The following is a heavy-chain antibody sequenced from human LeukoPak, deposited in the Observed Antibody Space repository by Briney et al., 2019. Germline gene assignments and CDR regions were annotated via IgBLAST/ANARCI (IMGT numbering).Heavy chain of an antibody. J-gene: IGHJ4*02. Sequence: PSETLSLTCTVSGVSITTYYWSWMRQPPGKGLEWIGFIYYSGNTNYNPSLKSRVTISVDTSKNQFSLKLSSVTAADTAVYYCARAYTSWSFDYWGQGTLVTVSS. V-gene: IGHV4-59*01. CDR3: ARAYTSWSFDY. CDR2: IYYSGNT. CDR1: GVSITTYY. D-gene: IGHD2-2*02.